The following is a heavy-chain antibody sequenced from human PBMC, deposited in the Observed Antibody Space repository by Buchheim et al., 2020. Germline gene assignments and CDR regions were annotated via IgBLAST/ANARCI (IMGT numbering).Heavy chain of an antibody. J-gene: IGHJ4*02. D-gene: IGHD3-10*01. CDR1: GFTFSSYA. CDR2: ISYDGSNK. Sequence: VQLLESGGGLVQPGGSLRLSCAASGFTFSSYAMSWVRQAPGKGLEWVAVISYDGSNKYYADSVKGRFTISRDNSKNTLYLQMNSLRAEDTAVYYCAKDRFWGFGESHFDYWGQGTL. CDR3: AKDRFWGFGESHFDY. V-gene: IGHV3-30*18.